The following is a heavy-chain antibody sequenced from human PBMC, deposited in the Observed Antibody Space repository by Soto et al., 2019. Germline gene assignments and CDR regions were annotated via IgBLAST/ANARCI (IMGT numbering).Heavy chain of an antibody. CDR1: GFTFSSYG. D-gene: IGHD6-13*01. Sequence: QVQLVESGGGVVQPGRSLRLSCAASGFTFSSYGMHWVRQAPGKGLEWVAVIWYDGSNKYYADSVKGRFTISRDNSKNTLYLQMNSLRAEDTAVYYCASWGIAAGDYWGQGTLGTVSS. V-gene: IGHV3-33*01. CDR2: IWYDGSNK. J-gene: IGHJ4*02. CDR3: ASWGIAAGDY.